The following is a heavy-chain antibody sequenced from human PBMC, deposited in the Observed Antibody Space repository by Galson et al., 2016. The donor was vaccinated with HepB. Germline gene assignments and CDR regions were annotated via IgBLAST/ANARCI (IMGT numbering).Heavy chain of an antibody. CDR2: ISFNDHI. D-gene: IGHD2-15*01. V-gene: IGHV3-69-1*01. J-gene: IGHJ6*02. Sequence: SLRLSCAASGFIFSQHGKNWVRQAPGKGLEWVSSISFNDHIFYSDSVKGRFTISRDNAKNSLYLQMNSLRAEDTAVYYCARGDSVEVATPRGSTHYYYGMDVWGQGTTVTVSS. CDR3: ARGDSVEVATPRGSTHYYYGMDV. CDR1: GFIFSQHG.